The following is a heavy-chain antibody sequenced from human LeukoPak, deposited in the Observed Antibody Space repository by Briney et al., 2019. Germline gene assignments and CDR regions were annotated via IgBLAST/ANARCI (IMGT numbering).Heavy chain of an antibody. D-gene: IGHD6-25*01. Sequence: GGSLRLSCAASGFTFSGSYMSWIRQAPGKGLEYLSYISGSGHDIIYADSVRGRFTISRDNARNSLYLQMNSLRVEDTAVYYCTRSARPLDSWGQGTLVTVSS. CDR3: TRSARPLDS. CDR2: ISGSGHDI. CDR1: GFTFSGSY. V-gene: IGHV3-11*01. J-gene: IGHJ4*02.